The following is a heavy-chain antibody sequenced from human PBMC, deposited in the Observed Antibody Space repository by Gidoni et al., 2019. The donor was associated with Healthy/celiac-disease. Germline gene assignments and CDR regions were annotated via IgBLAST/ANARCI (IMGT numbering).Heavy chain of an antibody. V-gene: IGHV3-30*03. CDR3: ARTYSYGRLYYFDY. CDR2: ISYDGSNK. CDR1: GFTFSSYG. J-gene: IGHJ4*02. Sequence: QVQLVESGGGVVPPGRSLRLSCAASGFTFSSYGMHWVRQAPGKGLEWVAVISYDGSNKYYADSVKGRFTISRDNSKNTLYLQMNSLRAEDTAVYYCARTYSYGRLYYFDYWGQGTLVTVSS. D-gene: IGHD5-18*01.